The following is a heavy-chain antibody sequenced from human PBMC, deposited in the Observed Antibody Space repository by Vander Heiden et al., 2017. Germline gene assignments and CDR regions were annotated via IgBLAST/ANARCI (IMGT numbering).Heavy chain of an antibody. CDR2: ISHSGST. J-gene: IGHJ4*02. V-gene: IGHV4-34*01. D-gene: IGHD3-10*01. Sequence: QVQLQQWGAGLLKPSETLSLTCALYGGSFSGYYWNWIRQPPGKGLEWIGEISHSGSTKYNPSLKRRATISVDTSKNQFALKRSSVTAAETAVYYCAIGMGSRGGPKYYFDYWGQGTMVTVYS. CDR3: AIGMGSRGGPKYYFDY. CDR1: GGSFSGYY.